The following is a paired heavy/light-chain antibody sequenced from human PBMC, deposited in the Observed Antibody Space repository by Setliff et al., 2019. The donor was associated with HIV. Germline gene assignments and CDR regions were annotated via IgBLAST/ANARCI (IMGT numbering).Heavy chain of an antibody. CDR2: ISWNSGSI. V-gene: IGHV3-9*01. CDR3: AKARTHSSGYWPYDAFDI. CDR1: GFTFDDYA. J-gene: IGHJ3*02. Sequence: EVQLVESGGGLVQPGRSLRLSCAASGFTFDDYAMHWVRQAPGKGLEWVSGISWNSGSIGYADSVKGRFTISRDNAKNSLYLQMNSLRAEDTALYYCAKARTHSSGYWPYDAFDIWGQGTMVTVSS. D-gene: IGHD3-22*01.
Light chain of an antibody. CDR2: KAS. J-gene: IGKJ1*01. CDR3: QQYKR. CDR1: QSISSW. V-gene: IGKV1-5*03. Sequence: DIQMTQSPSTLSASVGDRVTITCRASQSISSWLAWYQQKPGKAPKLLIYKASSLESGVPSRFSGSGSGTEFTLTISSLQPDDFATYYCQQYKRFGQGTKVEIK.